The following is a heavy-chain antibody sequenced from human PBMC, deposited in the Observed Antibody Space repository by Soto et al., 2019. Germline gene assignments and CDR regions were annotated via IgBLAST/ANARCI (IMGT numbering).Heavy chain of an antibody. CDR1: GGSFSGYQ. V-gene: IGHV4-34*01. CDR2: INDSGDI. Sequence: QVQLQQWGAGLLKPSETLSLTCAVYGGSFSGYQWSWIRQTPGKGLEWIGGINDSGDINYNPSRKSRVTILGNSPKKQISLRLSSVTAADTAVYYCARGLILWFGELSRRGGYYYYMDVWGKGTTVTVSS. J-gene: IGHJ6*03. D-gene: IGHD3-10*01. CDR3: ARGLILWFGELSRRGGYYYYMDV.